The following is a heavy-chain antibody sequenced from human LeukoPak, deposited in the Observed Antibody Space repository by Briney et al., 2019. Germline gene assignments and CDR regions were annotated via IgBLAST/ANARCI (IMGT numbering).Heavy chain of an antibody. J-gene: IGHJ4*02. V-gene: IGHV3-53*01. D-gene: IGHD4-17*01. CDR1: GFTVSSNY. CDR3: ARNKWGDYTGSDY. Sequence: GGSLRLSCAASGFTVSSNYMSWDRQAPGKGLEWVSVIYNDGRAYYADSVKGRFTISRDNSKNTLYLQMNSLRAEDTAVYYCARNKWGDYTGSDYWGQGTLVTVSS. CDR2: IYNDGRA.